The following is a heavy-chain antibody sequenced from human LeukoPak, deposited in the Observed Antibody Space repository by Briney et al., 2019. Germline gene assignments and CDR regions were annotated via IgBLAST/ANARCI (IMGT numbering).Heavy chain of an antibody. Sequence: GGSLRLSCAASGFTFSSYSMNWVRQAPGKGLEWVSSISSSSSYIYYADSVKGRFTISRDNAKNSLYLQMNSLRAEDTAVYYCASGVYYDSSGYYSDDYWGQGTLVTVSS. J-gene: IGHJ4*02. CDR1: GFTFSSYS. CDR3: ASGVYYDSSGYYSDDY. CDR2: ISSSSSYI. D-gene: IGHD3-22*01. V-gene: IGHV3-21*01.